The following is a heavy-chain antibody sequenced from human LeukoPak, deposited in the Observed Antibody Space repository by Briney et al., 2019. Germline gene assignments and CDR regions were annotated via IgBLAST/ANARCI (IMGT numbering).Heavy chain of an antibody. V-gene: IGHV3-53*01. Sequence: GGSLRLSCAASGFAVSSNYLTWVRQVPGKGLEWVSVIYGGGTTYYADSVKGRFTISRDNSKNTVFLQMNSLRAEDTAVYYCAREMNIGVAGTPFTDAYDIWGQGTLVTVSS. CDR1: GFAVSSNY. CDR3: AREMNIGVAGTPFTDAYDI. CDR2: IYGGGTT. J-gene: IGHJ3*02. D-gene: IGHD6-19*01.